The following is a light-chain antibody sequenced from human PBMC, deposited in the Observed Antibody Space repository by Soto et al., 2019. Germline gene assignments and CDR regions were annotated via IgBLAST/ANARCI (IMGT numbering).Light chain of an antibody. CDR1: QGISSY. CDR2: AAS. CDR3: QQYYSYPPST. Sequence: AIRMTQSPSSFSKSTGERGTITCRASQGISSYLAWYQQKPGKAPKLLIYAASTLQSGVPSRFSGSGSGTDFTLTISCLQSEDFATYHCQQYYSYPPSTFGQGTKLEIK. V-gene: IGKV1-8*01. J-gene: IGKJ2*01.